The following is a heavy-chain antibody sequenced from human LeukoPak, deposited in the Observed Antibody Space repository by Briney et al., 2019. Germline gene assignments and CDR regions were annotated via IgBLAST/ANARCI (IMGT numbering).Heavy chain of an antibody. CDR3: ARDGGKAYFDY. CDR2: IYSGGST. V-gene: IGHV3-66*01. D-gene: IGHD3-16*01. CDR1: GFTFSSYG. Sequence: GGSLRLSCAASGFTFSSYGMHWVRQAPGKGLEWVSVIYSGGSTYYADSVKGRFTISRDNSKNTLYLQMNSLRAEDTAVYYCARDGGKAYFDYWGQGTLVTVSS. J-gene: IGHJ4*02.